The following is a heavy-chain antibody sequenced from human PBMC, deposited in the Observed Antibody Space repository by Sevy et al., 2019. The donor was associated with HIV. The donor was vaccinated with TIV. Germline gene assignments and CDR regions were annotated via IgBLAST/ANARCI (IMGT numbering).Heavy chain of an antibody. CDR3: ARDPANPAMYYFVY. V-gene: IGHV3-30-3*01. CDR2: ISYDGSNK. J-gene: IGHJ4*02. Sequence: GGSLRLSCAASGFTFSSYAMHWVRQAPGKGLEWVAVISYDGSNKYYADSVKGRFTISRDNSKNTLYLQMNSLRAEDTAVYYCARDPANPAMYYFVYWGQGTLVTVSS. CDR1: GFTFSSYA.